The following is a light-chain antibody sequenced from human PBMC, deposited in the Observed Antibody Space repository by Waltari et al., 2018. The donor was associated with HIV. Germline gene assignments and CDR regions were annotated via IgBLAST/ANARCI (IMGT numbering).Light chain of an antibody. CDR2: RNN. J-gene: IGLJ3*02. CDR3: SAWDDRLSCSV. CDR1: SSNIGSNY. Sequence: QSVLTQPPSASGTPGQRVTISCSGSSSNIGSNYVYWYQQLPGTAPNLLIYRNNPPPPGVPVPVSGSKSGHSASLAISWVRSEDEAEFYCSAWDDRLSCSVFRGGTKLTVL. V-gene: IGLV1-47*01.